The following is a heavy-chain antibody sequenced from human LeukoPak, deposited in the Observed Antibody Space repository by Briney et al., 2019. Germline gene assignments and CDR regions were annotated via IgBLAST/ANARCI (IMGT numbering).Heavy chain of an antibody. D-gene: IGHD3-22*01. J-gene: IGHJ4*02. Sequence: GASVKVSCKASGYTFTGYYMHWVRQAPGQGLEWMRWINPNSGGTNYAQKFQGRVTMTRDTSISTAYMELSRLRSDDTAVYYCARASGARYYYDSSGYIDYWGQGTLVTVSS. CDR1: GYTFTGYY. V-gene: IGHV1-2*02. CDR2: INPNSGGT. CDR3: ARASGARYYYDSSGYIDY.